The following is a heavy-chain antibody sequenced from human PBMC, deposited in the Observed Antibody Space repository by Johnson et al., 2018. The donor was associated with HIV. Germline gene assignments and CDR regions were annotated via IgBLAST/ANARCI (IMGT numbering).Heavy chain of an antibody. CDR3: AREARIVVVEPSDAFDI. V-gene: IGHV3-33*08. CDR1: GFTFSSYA. CDR2: IRYDGSNK. J-gene: IGHJ3*02. D-gene: IGHD3-22*01. Sequence: QVQLVESGGGVVQPGRSLRLSCAASGFTFSSYAMHWVRQAPGKGLEWVAVIRYDGSNKYYADSVKGRFTISRDNSKNTLSLQMNSLRVEDTAVYYCAREARIVVVEPSDAFDIWGQGTMVTVSS.